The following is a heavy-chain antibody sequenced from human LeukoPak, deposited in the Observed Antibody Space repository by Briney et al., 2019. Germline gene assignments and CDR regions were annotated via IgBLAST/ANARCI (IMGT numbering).Heavy chain of an antibody. Sequence: ASVKVSCKASGYTFTRYYLHWVRQAPGQGLDWMGIINPSGGRTNNAQQFQGRVTMTRDTSTSTVYMQLSSLRSEDTAVYYCARDLAIAAAPYGMDVWGQGTTVTVSS. D-gene: IGHD6-13*01. CDR1: GYTFTRYY. V-gene: IGHV1-46*01. J-gene: IGHJ6*02. CDR2: INPSGGRT. CDR3: ARDLAIAAAPYGMDV.